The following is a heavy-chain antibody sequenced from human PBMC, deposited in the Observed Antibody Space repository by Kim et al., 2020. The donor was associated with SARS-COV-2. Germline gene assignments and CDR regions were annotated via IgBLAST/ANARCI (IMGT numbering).Heavy chain of an antibody. CDR3: ATEGSGRSHDF. D-gene: IGHD3-3*01. CDR1: GASISSFY. J-gene: IGHJ4*02. CDR2: IYTSGTT. Sequence: ETLSLTCSVSGASISSFYWSWIRQPAGKGLEWIGRIYTSGTTNYNPSLKSRVTMSLDTSKNQFSLNLTSLTAADTAVYYCATEGSGRSHDFWGQGTLVTVSS. V-gene: IGHV4-4*07.